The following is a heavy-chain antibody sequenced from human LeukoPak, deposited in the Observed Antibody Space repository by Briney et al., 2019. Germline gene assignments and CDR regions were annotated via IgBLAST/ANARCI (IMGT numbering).Heavy chain of an antibody. CDR3: ARDRGDTYEYSSSWSYNWFDP. V-gene: IGHV1-46*01. CDR1: GYTFTSYY. J-gene: IGHJ5*02. D-gene: IGHD6-13*01. CDR2: INPSGGST. Sequence: ASVKVSCKASGYTFTSYYMHWVRQAPGQGLEWMGIINPSGGSTSYAQKFQGRVTMTRDSSTSTVYMELSSLRSEDTAVYYCARDRGDTYEYSSSWSYNWFDPWGQGTLVTVSS.